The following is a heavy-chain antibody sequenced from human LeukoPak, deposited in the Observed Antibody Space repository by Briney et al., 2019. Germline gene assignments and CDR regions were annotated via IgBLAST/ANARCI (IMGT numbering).Heavy chain of an antibody. J-gene: IGHJ6*02. V-gene: IGHV4-39*01. Sequence: SETLSLTCTVSGGSISSSSYYWGWIRQPPGKGLEWIGSIYYSGSTYYNPSLKSRVTISVDTSKNQFSLKLSSVTAADTAVYYCARHRAYFGDSYYYYGMDVWGQGTTVTVSS. D-gene: IGHD3-3*01. CDR1: GGSISSSSYY. CDR2: IYYSGST. CDR3: ARHRAYFGDSYYYYGMDV.